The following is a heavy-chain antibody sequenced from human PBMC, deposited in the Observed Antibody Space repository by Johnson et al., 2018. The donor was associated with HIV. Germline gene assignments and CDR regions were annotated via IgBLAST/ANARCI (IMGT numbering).Heavy chain of an antibody. V-gene: IGHV3-30*04. J-gene: IGHJ3*02. CDR3: ARGGSDVFDI. CDR1: GLTFSHYP. D-gene: IGHD3-16*01. Sequence: QVQLVESGGGVVQPGRSLRLSCAASGLTFSHYPMHWVRQAPGKGLEWVAVISYDGSNKYYADSVKGRFTISRDNSKSTLFLQMNSLRADDTAVYYCARGGSDVFDIWGQGTMVTVSS. CDR2: ISYDGSNK.